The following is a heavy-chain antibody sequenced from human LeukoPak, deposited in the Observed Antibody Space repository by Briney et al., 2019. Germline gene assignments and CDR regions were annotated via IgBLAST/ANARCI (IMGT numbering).Heavy chain of an antibody. J-gene: IGHJ4*02. D-gene: IGHD3-16*01. Sequence: ASVKVSCKAADYTFTNYGVTWVRQAPGQGLEWVGWISAHTGKTNYVQKLQDRVTMTTDTSTTTAYLELRNLRSDDTAVYYCARDSASTSFPPAYDYWGQGTVVAVSS. V-gene: IGHV1-18*04. CDR1: DYTFTNYG. CDR3: ARDSASTSFPPAYDY. CDR2: ISAHTGKT.